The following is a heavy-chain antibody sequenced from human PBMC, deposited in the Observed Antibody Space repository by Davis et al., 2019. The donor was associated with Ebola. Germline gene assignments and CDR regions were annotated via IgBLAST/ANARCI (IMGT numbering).Heavy chain of an antibody. Sequence: PGGSLRLSCAASGFTFDDYAMHWVRQAPGKGLEWVSGISWNSGSIGYADSVKGRFTISRDNAKNSLYLQMNSLRAEDTALYYCAKGPYCTNGVCYPIGYFDYWGQGTLVTVSS. CDR3: AKGPYCTNGVCYPIGYFDY. CDR2: ISWNSGSI. J-gene: IGHJ4*02. V-gene: IGHV3-9*01. CDR1: GFTFDDYA. D-gene: IGHD2-8*01.